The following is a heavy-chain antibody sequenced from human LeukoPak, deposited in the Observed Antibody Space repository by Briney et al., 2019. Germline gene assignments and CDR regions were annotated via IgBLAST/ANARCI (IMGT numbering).Heavy chain of an antibody. CDR2: VNTVSSYI. CDR3: VRLRRNSDSSGYFYYYDN. V-gene: IGHV3-21*01. D-gene: IGHD3-22*01. Sequence: GGSLRLSCAASGFVFSSYSFNWVRQAPEKGLEWVASVNTVSSYIYYADSVRGRFTISRDNAKNSVLLRTNSLRAEDMAMYYCVRLRRNSDSSGYFYYYDNWGQGTLVTVSS. J-gene: IGHJ4*02. CDR1: GFVFSSYS.